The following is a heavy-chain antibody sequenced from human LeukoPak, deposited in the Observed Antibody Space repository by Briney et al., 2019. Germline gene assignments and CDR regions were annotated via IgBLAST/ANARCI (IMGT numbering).Heavy chain of an antibody. CDR3: ARSLERYYSGSGSYYMNNWFDP. Sequence: GGSLRLSCAASGFTFSNYGMHWVRQAPGKGLEWVAVIWSDGSKKYYADSVKGRFTISRDNSKNTLYLQMNSLRAEDTAVYYCARSLERYYSGSGSYYMNNWFDPWGQGTLVTVSS. CDR2: IWSDGSKK. CDR1: GFTFSNYG. J-gene: IGHJ5*02. D-gene: IGHD3-10*01. V-gene: IGHV3-33*01.